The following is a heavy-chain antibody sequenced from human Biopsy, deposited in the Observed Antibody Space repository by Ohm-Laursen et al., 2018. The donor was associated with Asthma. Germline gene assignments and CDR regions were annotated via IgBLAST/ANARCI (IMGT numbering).Heavy chain of an antibody. CDR3: ARGQKSPGDRWFDP. CDR2: INPFGGSS. CDR1: GYTFTSYY. D-gene: IGHD7-27*01. V-gene: IGHV1-46*01. J-gene: IGHJ5*02. Sequence: VASVKVSCKASGYTFTSYYMHWVRQAPGHGLEWMGMINPFGGSSNFAQKFQARLTMTRDTSTRTVYMELSSLRSEDTALYYCARGQKSPGDRWFDPWGQGTLVTVSS.